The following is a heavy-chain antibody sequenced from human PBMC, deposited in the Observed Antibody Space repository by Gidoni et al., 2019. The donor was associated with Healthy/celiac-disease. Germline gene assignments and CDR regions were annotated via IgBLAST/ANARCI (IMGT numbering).Heavy chain of an antibody. Sequence: VQLVESGGGFVQPGGSLRLSCAASGFTFSNYWMHWVRQAPGKGLVWVSRINSDGSTTTYADSVKGRFTISRDNAKNTLYLQMNSLRAEDTAVYYCAGVGNSNYVVYWGQGTLVTVSS. CDR2: INSDGSTT. CDR1: GFTFSNYW. V-gene: IGHV3-74*01. CDR3: AGVGNSNYVVY. D-gene: IGHD4-4*01. J-gene: IGHJ4*02.